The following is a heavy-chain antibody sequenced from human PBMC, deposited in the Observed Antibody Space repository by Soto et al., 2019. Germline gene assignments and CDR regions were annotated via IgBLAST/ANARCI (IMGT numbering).Heavy chain of an antibody. V-gene: IGHV3-23*01. CDR1: GFSFSRYA. D-gene: IGHD3-16*01. CDR3: VKMTSASYGYNYGMDV. J-gene: IGHJ6*02. CDR2: LSDSGVSP. Sequence: PGGSLSLSCAASGFSFSRYAMSWVRQAPGKGLEWVSALSDSGVSPYYLDSVKGRFTISRDNSKNTLNLQMNSLRAEDTAIYYCVKMTSASYGYNYGMDVWGQGTTVTVSS.